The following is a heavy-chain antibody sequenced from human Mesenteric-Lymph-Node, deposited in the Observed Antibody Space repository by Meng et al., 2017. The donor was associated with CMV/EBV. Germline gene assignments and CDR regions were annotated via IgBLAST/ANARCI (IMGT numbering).Heavy chain of an antibody. CDR3: ARANLGNFGYYYGMDV. J-gene: IGHJ6*02. D-gene: IGHD3-10*01. Sequence: SQTRSLTGAISGDSVSSNSATWNWLRQSPSRGLEWLGRTFFRSKWYSDYAVSVKSRMTINPDTSKNQFSMQLNSVTPEDTAVYYCARANLGNFGYYYGMDVWGQGTTVTVSS. CDR2: TFFRSKWYS. CDR1: GDSVSSNSAT. V-gene: IGHV6-1*01.